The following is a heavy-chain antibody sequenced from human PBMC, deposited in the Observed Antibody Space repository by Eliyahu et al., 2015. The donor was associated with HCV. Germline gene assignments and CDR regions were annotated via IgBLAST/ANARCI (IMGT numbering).Heavy chain of an antibody. CDR2: XIPILGTA. CDR1: GGXFSSYA. CDR3: ARDPGGRMGELGLGFDY. J-gene: IGHJ4*02. Sequence: QVQLVQSGAEVKKPGSSVKVSCKASGGXFSSYAISWVRQAPGXGLEWMGGXIPILGTANYAXKXQGRVTITADEXTSTAYMELSSLRSEDTAVYYCARDPGGRMGELGLGFDYWGQGTLVTVSS. D-gene: IGHD3-16*01. V-gene: IGHV1-69*01.